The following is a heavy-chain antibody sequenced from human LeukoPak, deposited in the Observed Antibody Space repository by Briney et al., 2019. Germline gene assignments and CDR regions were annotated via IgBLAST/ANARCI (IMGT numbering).Heavy chain of an antibody. V-gene: IGHV3-21*01. CDR1: GFTFSSYS. CDR3: ERCVGANLFDY. CDR2: ISSSSSYI. Sequence: GGSLRLSCAASGFTFSSYSMNWVRQAPGRGLEWVSSISSSSSYIYYADSVKGRFTISRDNAKNSLYLQMNSLRAEDTAVYYCERCVGANLFDYWGQGTLVTVSS. J-gene: IGHJ4*02. D-gene: IGHD1-26*01.